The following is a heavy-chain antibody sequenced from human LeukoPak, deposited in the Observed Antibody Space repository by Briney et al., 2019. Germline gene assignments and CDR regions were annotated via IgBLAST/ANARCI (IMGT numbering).Heavy chain of an antibody. CDR3: AREGARGPYYFDY. J-gene: IGHJ4*02. V-gene: IGHV4-30-2*01. CDR2: IYHSGST. CDR1: GGSISSGGYS. Sequence: TLSLTCAVSGGSISSGGYSWSWIRQPPGKGLEWIGYIYHSGSTYYNPSLKSRVTISVDRSKNLFSLKLSSVTAADTAVYYCAREGARGPYYFDYWGQGTLVTVSS. D-gene: IGHD4/OR15-4a*01.